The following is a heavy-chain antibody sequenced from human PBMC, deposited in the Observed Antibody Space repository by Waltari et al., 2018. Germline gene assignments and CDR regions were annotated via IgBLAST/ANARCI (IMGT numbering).Heavy chain of an antibody. CDR1: GGSFSGYY. Sequence: QVQLQQWGAGLLKPSETLSLTCAVYGGSFSGYYWSWIRQPPGKGLEWIGEINHSGSTNYNPSLKSRVTISVDTSKNQFSLKLSSVTAADTAVYYCAREVGALIDYWGQGTLVTVSS. CDR3: AREVGALIDY. V-gene: IGHV4-34*01. CDR2: INHSGST. D-gene: IGHD1-26*01. J-gene: IGHJ4*02.